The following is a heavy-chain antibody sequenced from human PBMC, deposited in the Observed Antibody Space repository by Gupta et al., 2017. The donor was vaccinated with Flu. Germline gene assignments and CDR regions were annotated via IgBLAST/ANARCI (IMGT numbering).Heavy chain of an antibody. CDR1: GGSFGDYY. Sequence: QVQLQQWGAGLLQPSETLSLTCAVYGGSFGDYYWTWIRQPPGKGLEWIGEINQRGPTNYSPSLKSRVTISLDTSKNQFSLKLTSVTAADTAVYYCARNTDSLDWGQGTLVTVSS. CDR2: INQRGPT. D-gene: IGHD2-15*01. V-gene: IGHV4-34*01. J-gene: IGHJ4*02. CDR3: ARNTDSLD.